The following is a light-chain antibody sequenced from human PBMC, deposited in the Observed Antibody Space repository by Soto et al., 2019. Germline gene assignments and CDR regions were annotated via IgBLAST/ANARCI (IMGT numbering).Light chain of an antibody. CDR2: GAS. J-gene: IGKJ4*01. Sequence: EIVMTQSPAALSESPGERATLFCRASQSVRSNFLAWYQQKPGQARRLLIYGASTRATGVPGRFSGSGSGTEFTLTISSLQSEDFAVYYCQQYSAWPLTFGGGTKVEIK. CDR1: QSVRSN. CDR3: QQYSAWPLT. V-gene: IGKV3-15*01.